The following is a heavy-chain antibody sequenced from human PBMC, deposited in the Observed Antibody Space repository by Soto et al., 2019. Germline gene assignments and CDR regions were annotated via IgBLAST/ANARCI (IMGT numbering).Heavy chain of an antibody. D-gene: IGHD3-10*01. CDR2: LNSDGTTT. CDR3: TGRFYYIS. J-gene: IGHJ5*02. Sequence: EVQLVESGGGLAQPGGSLRLSCLTSGDTLSGHWMHWVRQSPGKGLVWVAGLNSDGTTTIYADSVKGRFTISRDNGKNTVYLQMDSLRVEDTAVYYCTGRFYYISWGQGILVTVSS. V-gene: IGHV3-74*01. CDR1: GDTLSGHW.